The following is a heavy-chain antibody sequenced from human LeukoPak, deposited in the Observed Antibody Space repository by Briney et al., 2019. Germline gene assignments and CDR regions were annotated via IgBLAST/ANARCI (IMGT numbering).Heavy chain of an antibody. CDR3: ARLTWELPPGGLYYNYYIDV. CDR1: GGSLSNYY. D-gene: IGHD1-26*01. CDR2: INHSVGA. V-gene: IGHV4-34*01. J-gene: IGHJ6*03. Sequence: SETLSLTCAVYGGSLSNYYWTWVRQPPGKGLEWIGEINHSVGANYSPSLKSRLTISLDTSKNQFSLKLSSVTAADTAVYYCARLTWELPPGGLYYNYYIDVWDKGATVTVSS.